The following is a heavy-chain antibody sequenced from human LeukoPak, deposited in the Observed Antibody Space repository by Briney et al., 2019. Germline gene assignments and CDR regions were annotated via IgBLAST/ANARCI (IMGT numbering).Heavy chain of an antibody. Sequence: SQTLSLTCTVSGGSISSGGYYWSWIRQHPGKGLEWIVYIYYSGSTYYNPSLKSRVTISVDTSKNQFSLKLSSVTAADTAVYYCARETTYYYDKSGFPKPNYYYGMDVWGQRTTVTVSS. V-gene: IGHV4-31*03. CDR1: GGSISSGGYY. D-gene: IGHD3-22*01. J-gene: IGHJ6*02. CDR3: ARETTYYYDKSGFPKPNYYYGMDV. CDR2: IYYSGST.